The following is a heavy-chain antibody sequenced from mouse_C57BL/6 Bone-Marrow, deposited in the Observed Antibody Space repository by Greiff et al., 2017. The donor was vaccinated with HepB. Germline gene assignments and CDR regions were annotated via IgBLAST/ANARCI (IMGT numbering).Heavy chain of an antibody. J-gene: IGHJ4*01. CDR2: IHPNSGST. CDR3: ARLQYYGSIYYAMDY. CDR1: GYTFTSYW. Sequence: VQLQQPGAELVKPGASVKLSCKASGYTFTSYWMHWVKQRPGQGLEWIGMIHPNSGSTNYNEKSKSKATLTVDKSSSTAYMQLSSLTSEDSAVYYCARLQYYGSIYYAMDYWGQGTSVTVSS. V-gene: IGHV1-64*01. D-gene: IGHD1-1*01.